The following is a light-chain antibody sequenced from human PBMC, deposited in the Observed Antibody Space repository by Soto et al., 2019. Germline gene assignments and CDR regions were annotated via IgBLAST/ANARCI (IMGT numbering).Light chain of an antibody. CDR3: QQYGDSLFT. CDR1: QSVSSYY. CDR2: GAS. Sequence: EIVLTQSPGTLSLSPGERATLSCRASQSVSSYYLAWYQQKPGQAPRLLIYGASTRATGIPDRFSGSGSGTDFTLTISRLEPEDLAVYYCQQYGDSLFTFGPGTKVDIK. V-gene: IGKV3-20*01. J-gene: IGKJ3*01.